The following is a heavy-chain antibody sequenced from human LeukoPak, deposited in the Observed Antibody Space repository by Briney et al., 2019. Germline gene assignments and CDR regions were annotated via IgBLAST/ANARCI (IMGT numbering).Heavy chain of an antibody. V-gene: IGHV4-39*07. D-gene: IGHD2-15*01. CDR3: ARGRRVELIVVVVAARRRWFDP. CDR1: GGSISSSSYY. J-gene: IGHJ5*02. Sequence: PSETLSLTCTVSGGSISSSSYYWGWIRQPPGKGLEWIGSIYYSGSTYYNPSLKSRVTISVDTSKNQFSLKLSSVTAADTAVYYCARGRRVELIVVVVAARRRWFDPWGQGTLVTVSS. CDR2: IYYSGST.